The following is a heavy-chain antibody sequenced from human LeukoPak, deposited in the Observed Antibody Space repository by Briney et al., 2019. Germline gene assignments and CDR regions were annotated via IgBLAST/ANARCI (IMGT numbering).Heavy chain of an antibody. CDR2: ISSSSTYK. Sequence: KPGGSLRLSCAAAGFTFSRYSMNWVRQAPGKGLELVSSISSSSTYKYYADSLKGRFTISRHNAKNSLYLQMNSLRAEDTALYYCARETIGAIFGVVIRNDAFDIWGQGTMVTVSS. CDR3: ARETIGAIFGVVIRNDAFDI. J-gene: IGHJ3*02. CDR1: GFTFSRYS. V-gene: IGHV3-21*01. D-gene: IGHD3-3*01.